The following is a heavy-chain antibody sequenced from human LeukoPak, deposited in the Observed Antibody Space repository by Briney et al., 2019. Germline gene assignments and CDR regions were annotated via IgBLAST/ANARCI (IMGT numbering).Heavy chain of an antibody. D-gene: IGHD4-17*01. Sequence: ASVKVSCKASGYTFSFYGISWVRQAPGQGLEWMGWISAYNGNINYARKLQGRVTLTTDTSTSTAYMELRSLRSDDTAVYYCARHQARYGDYPPYYYYLDVWGKGTSVTISS. CDR1: GYTFSFYG. CDR2: ISAYNGNI. J-gene: IGHJ6*03. CDR3: ARHQARYGDYPPYYYYLDV. V-gene: IGHV1-18*01.